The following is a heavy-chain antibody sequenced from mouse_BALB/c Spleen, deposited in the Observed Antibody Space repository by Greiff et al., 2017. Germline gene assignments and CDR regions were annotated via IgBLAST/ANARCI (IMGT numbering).Heavy chain of an antibody. CDR1: GYSITSGYS. Sequence: DVKLQESGPDLVKPSQSLSLTCTVTGYSITSGYSWHWIRQFPGNKLEWMGYIHYSGSTNYNPSLKSRISITRDTSKNQFFLQLNSVTTEDTATYYCASPDGYYPAWFAYWGQGTLVTVSA. CDR2: IHYSGST. D-gene: IGHD2-3*01. J-gene: IGHJ3*01. CDR3: ASPDGYYPAWFAY. V-gene: IGHV3-1*02.